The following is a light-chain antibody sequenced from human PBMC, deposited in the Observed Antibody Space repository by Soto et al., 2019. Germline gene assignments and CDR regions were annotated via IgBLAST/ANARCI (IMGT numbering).Light chain of an antibody. CDR2: DDR. J-gene: IGLJ3*02. Sequence: SYVLTQPPSVSVAPGQTARITCGGNNIGGRSVHWYQQKPGQAPVLVVYDDRDRPSGIPERFSGSNSGNTATLTISGVEVGDEAEYYCQVWDTDSDHVVFGGGTKVTVL. V-gene: IGLV3-21*02. CDR1: NIGGRS. CDR3: QVWDTDSDHVV.